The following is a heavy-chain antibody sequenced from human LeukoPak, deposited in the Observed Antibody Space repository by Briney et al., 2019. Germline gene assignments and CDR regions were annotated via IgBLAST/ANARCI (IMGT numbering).Heavy chain of an antibody. CDR3: ARAISAAGIDY. J-gene: IGHJ4*02. D-gene: IGHD6-13*01. Sequence: GGSLRLSCAASGFTFSSYSMNWVRRAPGKGLEWVSSISSSSSYIYYADSVKGRFTISRDNAKNSLYLQMNSLRAEDTAVYYCARAISAAGIDYWGQGTLVTVSS. CDR2: ISSSSSYI. CDR1: GFTFSSYS. V-gene: IGHV3-21*01.